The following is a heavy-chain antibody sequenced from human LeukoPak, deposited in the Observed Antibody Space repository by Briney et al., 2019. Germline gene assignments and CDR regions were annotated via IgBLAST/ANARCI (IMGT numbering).Heavy chain of an antibody. V-gene: IGHV4-61*02. CDR2: IYTSGST. CDR3: ARDWHVYYDILTGYYHNYGMDV. CDR1: GGSISSGSYY. D-gene: IGHD3-9*01. J-gene: IGHJ6*02. Sequence: SQTLSLTCTVSGGSISSGSYYWSWIRQPAGKGLEWIGRIYTSGSTNYNPSLKSRVTISVDTSKNQFSLKLSSVTAADTAVYYCARDWHVYYDILTGYYHNYGMDVWGQGTTVTVSS.